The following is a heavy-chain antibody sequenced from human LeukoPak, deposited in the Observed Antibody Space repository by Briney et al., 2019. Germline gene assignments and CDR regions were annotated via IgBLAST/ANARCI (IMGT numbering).Heavy chain of an antibody. CDR2: INPAGSTT. V-gene: IGHV3-74*01. Sequence: GGSLRLSCAASGFTFRSFWMHWVRQTPGKGLMWVSRINPAGSTTNFADSVKGRFTISRDNAKNTLYLQMNSLRADDTAVYYCVREGYYEDFEYWGQGTLVTVSS. CDR1: GFTFRSFW. D-gene: IGHD3-22*01. J-gene: IGHJ4*02. CDR3: VREGYYEDFEY.